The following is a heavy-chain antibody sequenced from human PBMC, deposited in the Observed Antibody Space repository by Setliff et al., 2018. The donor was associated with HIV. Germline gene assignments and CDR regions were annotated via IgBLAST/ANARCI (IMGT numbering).Heavy chain of an antibody. CDR1: GGSIINFY. V-gene: IGHV4-59*08. D-gene: IGHD1-20*01. Sequence: SETLSLTCSVSGGSIINFYWNWIRQVPGKRPEWMGYIFSNGVTHYNPSFESRINISLDTSKNHFSLHLRSVTAADTATYFCSRSALTSAGRHFDPWGPGTLVTVSS. CDR2: IFSNGVT. CDR3: SRSALTSAGRHFDP. J-gene: IGHJ5*02.